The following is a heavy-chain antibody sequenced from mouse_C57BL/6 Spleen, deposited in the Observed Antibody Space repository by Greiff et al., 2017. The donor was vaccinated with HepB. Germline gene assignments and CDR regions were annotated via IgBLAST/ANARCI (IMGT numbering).Heavy chain of an antibody. CDR2: IYPSDSET. V-gene: IGHV1-61*01. CDR1: GYTFTSYW. J-gene: IGHJ2*01. CDR3: AREGYYGSFYFDY. Sequence: QVQLQQPGAELVRPGSSVKLSCKASGYTFTSYWMDWVKQRPGQGLEWIGNIYPSDSETHYNQKFKDKATLTVDKSSSTAYMQLSSLTSEDSAVYYCAREGYYGSFYFDYWGQGTTLTVSS. D-gene: IGHD1-1*01.